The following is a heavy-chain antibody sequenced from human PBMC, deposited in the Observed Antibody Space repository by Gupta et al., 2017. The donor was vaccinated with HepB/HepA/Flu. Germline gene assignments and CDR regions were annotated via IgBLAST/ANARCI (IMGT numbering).Heavy chain of an antibody. J-gene: IGHJ6*03. V-gene: IGHV4-4*07. CDR2: IYTSGTT. Sequence: QGQLQESGPGLVKPSETLSLTCTVSGGSTSSYYWTLNRQPAGKGLEWIGRIYTSGTTNYNPSLRDLVTMSIDTSKNQFSLNLSSVTAAETAVYFCARGVQGVSGYYFYYYMDVWGKGTTVTVSS. CDR3: ARGVQGVSGYYFYYYMDV. CDR1: GGSTSSYY. D-gene: IGHD3-10*01.